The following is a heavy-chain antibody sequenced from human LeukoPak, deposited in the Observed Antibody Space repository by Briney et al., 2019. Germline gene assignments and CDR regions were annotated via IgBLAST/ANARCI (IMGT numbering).Heavy chain of an antibody. V-gene: IGHV3-23*01. CDR1: GFTFSSYA. J-gene: IGHJ4*02. CDR3: AKTSGWYDY. CDR2: ITGSGGST. D-gene: IGHD6-13*01. Sequence: PGGSLRLSCAASGFTFSSYAMTWVRQAPGKGLEWVSVITGSGGSTYYADSVKGRFTISRDNSKNALYLQMNSLRAEDTAIYYCAKTSGWYDYWGQGTLVTVSS.